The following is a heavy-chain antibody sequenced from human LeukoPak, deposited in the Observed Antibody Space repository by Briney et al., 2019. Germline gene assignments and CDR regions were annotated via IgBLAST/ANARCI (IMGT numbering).Heavy chain of an antibody. CDR1: GFTFSYFW. Sequence: GGSLRLSCAASGFTFSYFWMSWVRQAPGKGLEWAANIKEDGSEKYYVDSVKGRFTISRDNAKNSLYLQMNSLRAEDTAVYYCAREYYYDSSGYGSFGYWGQGTLVTVSS. D-gene: IGHD3-22*01. V-gene: IGHV3-7*01. CDR3: AREYYYDSSGYGSFGY. J-gene: IGHJ4*02. CDR2: IKEDGSEK.